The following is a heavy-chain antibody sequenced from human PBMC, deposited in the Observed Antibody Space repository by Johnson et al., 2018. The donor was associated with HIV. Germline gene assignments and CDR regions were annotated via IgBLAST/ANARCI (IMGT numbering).Heavy chain of an antibody. CDR1: GFTFSSYA. CDR3: ARVPFPRPTSPNYINDAFDI. V-gene: IGHV3-30*04. Sequence: QVQLVESGGGVVQPGRSLRLSCVASGFTFSSYAMHWVRQAPGKGLEWVAVISYDGSNKYYADSVKGRFTISRDHSKNTLYLQMNSLTTEDTAMYYCARVPFPRPTSPNYINDAFDIWGQGTMVTVSS. CDR2: ISYDGSNK. J-gene: IGHJ3*02. D-gene: IGHD4-11*01.